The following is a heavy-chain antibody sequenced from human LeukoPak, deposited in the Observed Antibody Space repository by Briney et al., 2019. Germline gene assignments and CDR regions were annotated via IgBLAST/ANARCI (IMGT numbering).Heavy chain of an antibody. Sequence: ASVKVSCKASGYTFTGYYMHWVRQAPGQGLEGMGRINPNSGGTNYAQKFQGRVTMTRDTSISTAYMELSRLRSDDTAVYYCASTATSYYYYGMDVWGQGTTVTVSS. D-gene: IGHD5-18*01. J-gene: IGHJ6*02. CDR1: GYTFTGYY. V-gene: IGHV1-2*06. CDR3: ASTATSYYYYGMDV. CDR2: INPNSGGT.